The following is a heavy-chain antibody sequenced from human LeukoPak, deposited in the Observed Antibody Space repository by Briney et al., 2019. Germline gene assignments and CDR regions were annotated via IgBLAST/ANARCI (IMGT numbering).Heavy chain of an antibody. Sequence: GSSMKVSCKASGGTFSSYAISWVRQAPGQGLEWMGGIIPIFGTANYAQKFQGRVTITADESTSTAYMELSSLRSEDTAVYYCARDIEGWVVPAALVGFDPWGQGTLVTVSS. D-gene: IGHD2-2*01. CDR2: IIPIFGTA. J-gene: IGHJ5*02. CDR1: GGTFSSYA. V-gene: IGHV1-69*01. CDR3: ARDIEGWVVPAALVGFDP.